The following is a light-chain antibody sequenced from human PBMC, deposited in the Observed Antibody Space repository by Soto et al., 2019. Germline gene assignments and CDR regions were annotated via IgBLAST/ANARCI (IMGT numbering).Light chain of an antibody. J-gene: IGLJ1*01. CDR1: SSNIGSKT. CDR3: SAWDASLNGDV. CDR2: SNY. V-gene: IGLV1-44*01. Sequence: QSVLTQPPSASGTPGQRVTISCSGSSSNIGSKTVNWYQQLPGTAPKLLIYSNYQRPSGVPDRFSGSKSGTSASLAISGLQSEDEADYYCSAWDASLNGDVFGTGTQLTVL.